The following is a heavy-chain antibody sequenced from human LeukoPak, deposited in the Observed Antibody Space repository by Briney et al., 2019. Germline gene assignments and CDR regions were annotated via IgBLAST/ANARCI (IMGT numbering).Heavy chain of an antibody. CDR2: IKSDGSST. Sequence: GGSLRLSCAASGFTFSNYWMHWVRQAPGKGPVWVSRIKSDGSSTRFADSVQGRFTISRDNGKNTLYLQMNSLRAEDTAVYYCARGGETSNWYPGYFDYWGQGALVTVSS. J-gene: IGHJ4*02. CDR1: GFTFSNYW. D-gene: IGHD6-13*01. V-gene: IGHV3-74*01. CDR3: ARGGETSNWYPGYFDY.